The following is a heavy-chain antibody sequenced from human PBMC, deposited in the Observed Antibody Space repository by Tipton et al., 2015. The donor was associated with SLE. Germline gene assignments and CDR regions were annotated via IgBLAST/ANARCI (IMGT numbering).Heavy chain of an antibody. J-gene: IGHJ4*02. CDR3: ARLGIAVAVSTDY. V-gene: IGHV4-39*07. D-gene: IGHD6-19*01. CDR2: IYYSGST. CDR1: GGSISSSSYY. Sequence: TLSLTCTVSGGSISSSSYYWGWIRQPPGKGLEWIGSIYYSGSTYYNPSLKSRVTISVDTSKHQFSLKLSSVTAADTAVYYCARLGIAVAVSTDYWGQVTLVTVSS.